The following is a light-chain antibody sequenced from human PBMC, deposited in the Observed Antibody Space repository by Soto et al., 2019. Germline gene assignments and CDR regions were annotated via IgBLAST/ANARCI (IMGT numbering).Light chain of an antibody. J-gene: IGKJ2*02. Sequence: DIVMTQSPDSLAVSLCERATINCKSSQSVLYSSNNKNYLAWYQQKPGQPPKLLIYWASTRESGVPDRFSGSGSGTDFTLTISSLQAEDVAVYYCQQYHTTPRTFGQGTKLEIK. CDR2: WAS. CDR1: QSVLYSSNNKNY. CDR3: QQYHTTPRT. V-gene: IGKV4-1*01.